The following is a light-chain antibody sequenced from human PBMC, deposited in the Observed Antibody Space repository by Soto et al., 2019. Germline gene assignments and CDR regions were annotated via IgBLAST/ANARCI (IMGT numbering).Light chain of an antibody. V-gene: IGKV3-11*01. CDR2: DAS. Sequence: EIVLTQSPVTLSLSPGQRATLSCRASQSVSSYLAWYQKKPGQAPRILIYDASNRAPGIPARFSGSGSGTDFNLTISRLETEDFAVYDCQQRSNWPATFGQWTRLEI. CDR3: QQRSNWPAT. CDR1: QSVSSY. J-gene: IGKJ5*01.